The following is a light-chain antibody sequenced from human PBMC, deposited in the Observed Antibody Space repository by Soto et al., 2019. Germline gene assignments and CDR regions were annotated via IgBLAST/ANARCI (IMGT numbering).Light chain of an antibody. CDR3: SSYSGTNSNVI. CDR1: YSDIGDYNY. Sequence: QSALTQPPSASGSPGQSVTISCAGTYSDIGDYNYVSWYQQHPDKVPKLIIYEVTKRPSGVPDRFSGSKSGYTASLTVSDLQHADEAVYYCSSYSGTNSNVIFGGGTKLTVL. V-gene: IGLV2-8*01. CDR2: EVT. J-gene: IGLJ2*01.